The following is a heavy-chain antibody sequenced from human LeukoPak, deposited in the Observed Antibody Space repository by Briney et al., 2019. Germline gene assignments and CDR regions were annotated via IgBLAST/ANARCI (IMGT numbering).Heavy chain of an antibody. V-gene: IGHV3-21*01. CDR1: GFTFSSYS. D-gene: IGHD6-19*01. J-gene: IGHJ4*02. Sequence: PGGPLLLSCAASGFTFSSYSMNWGRQAPGKGLEWGSSISGGSTYILYAESVRGRFTISRDNAKNSLYLQMTTLRADDSAVYYCARFETIAVADSDYWGQGTLITVSS. CDR3: ARFETIAVADSDY. CDR2: ISGGSTYI.